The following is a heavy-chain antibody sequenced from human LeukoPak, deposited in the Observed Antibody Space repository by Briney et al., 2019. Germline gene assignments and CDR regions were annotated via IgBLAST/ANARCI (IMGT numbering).Heavy chain of an antibody. CDR3: ARCDWGSTGYHFDY. J-gene: IGHJ4*02. D-gene: IGHD7-27*01. CDR2: IYTSGST. Sequence: RSSETLSLTCTVSGGSISSYYWSWIRQPAGKGLEWIGRIYTSGSTNYNPSLKSRVTMSVDTSKNQFSLKLSSVTAADTAVYYCARCDWGSTGYHFDYWGQGTLVTVSS. CDR1: GGSISSYY. V-gene: IGHV4-4*07.